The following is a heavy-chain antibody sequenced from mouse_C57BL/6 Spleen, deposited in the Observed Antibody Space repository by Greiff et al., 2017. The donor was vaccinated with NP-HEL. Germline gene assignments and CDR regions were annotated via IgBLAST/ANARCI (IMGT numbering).Heavy chain of an antibody. CDR2: IWSGGST. V-gene: IGHV2-2*01. D-gene: IGHD2-3*01. Sequence: QVQLKESGPGLVQPSQSLSITCTVSGFSLTSYGVHWVRQSPGKGLEWLGVIWSGGSTDYNAAFISRLSISKDNSKSQVFFKMNSLQADDTAIYYCARCRGYSYYFDYWGQGTTLTVSS. CDR3: ARCRGYSYYFDY. J-gene: IGHJ2*01. CDR1: GFSLTSYG.